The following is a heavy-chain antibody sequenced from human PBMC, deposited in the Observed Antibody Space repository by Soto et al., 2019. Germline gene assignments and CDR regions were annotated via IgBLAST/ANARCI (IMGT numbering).Heavy chain of an antibody. Sequence: PSETLSLTCTVSGGSISSGDYYWSWIRQPPGKGLEWIGYIYYSGSTYYNPSLKSRVTISVDTSKNQFSLKLSSVTAADTAVYYCARDYYDSSGYSYVDWFDPWGQGTQVTVSS. CDR2: IYYSGST. D-gene: IGHD3-22*01. V-gene: IGHV4-30-4*01. J-gene: IGHJ5*02. CDR3: ARDYYDSSGYSYVDWFDP. CDR1: GGSISSGDYY.